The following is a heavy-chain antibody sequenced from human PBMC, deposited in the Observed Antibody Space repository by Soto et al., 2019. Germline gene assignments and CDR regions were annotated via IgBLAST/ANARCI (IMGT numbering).Heavy chain of an antibody. CDR3: ERDTLWNTAMGVFDH. V-gene: IGHV3-7*03. Sequence: EAQLVESGGGLVQPGGSLRLSCVVSGFSFSTSWMGWVRQAPGNGLEWVATINQDGSETHYVDSVKGRFTISRDSAMNSVSLQMNSLRAEDTAVYYCERDTLWNTAMGVFDHWGQGTLVTVSS. CDR1: GFSFSTSW. D-gene: IGHD5-18*01. CDR2: INQDGSET. J-gene: IGHJ4*02.